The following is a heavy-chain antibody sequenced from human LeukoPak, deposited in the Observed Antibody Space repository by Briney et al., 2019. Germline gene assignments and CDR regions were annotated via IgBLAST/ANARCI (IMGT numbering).Heavy chain of an antibody. J-gene: IGHJ4*02. CDR3: AREAGYYYDSSDYYLLDY. D-gene: IGHD3-22*01. Sequence: SETLSLTCAVSGGSISSSNWWSWVRQPPGKGLEWIGEIYHSGSTNYNPSLKSRVTISVDKSKNQFSLKLSSVTAADTAVYYCAREAGYYYDSSDYYLLDYWGQGTLVTVS. V-gene: IGHV4-4*02. CDR2: IYHSGST. CDR1: GGSISSSNW.